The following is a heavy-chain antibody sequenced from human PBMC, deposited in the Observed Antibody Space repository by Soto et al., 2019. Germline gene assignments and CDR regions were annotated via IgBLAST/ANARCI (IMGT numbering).Heavy chain of an antibody. CDR3: VRDYYDSSGYYSYYYGMDV. CDR1: GYTFTGYY. Sequence: ASVKVSCKASGYTFTGYYMHWVRQAPGQGLEWMGWINPNSGGTNYAQKFQGRVTMTRDTSISTAYMELSRLRCDDTAVYYCVRDYYDSSGYYSYYYGMDVWGQGTTVTVS. J-gene: IGHJ6*02. CDR2: INPNSGGT. D-gene: IGHD3-22*01. V-gene: IGHV1-2*02.